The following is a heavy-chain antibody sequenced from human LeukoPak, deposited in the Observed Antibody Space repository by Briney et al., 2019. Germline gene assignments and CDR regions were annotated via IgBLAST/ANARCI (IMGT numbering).Heavy chain of an antibody. V-gene: IGHV3-33*03. Sequence: PGASLRLSCAASGFNFNKYGMHWVRQPPGKGLEWVAVIWYDGTKTFYTDSVKGRFTVSRDNSKNTVDLQMNSLRDEDTAVYYCVKTRNAQEMATIYLDYWGQGTLVTVST. CDR1: GFNFNKYG. CDR2: IWYDGTKT. D-gene: IGHD5-24*01. J-gene: IGHJ4*02. CDR3: VKTRNAQEMATIYLDY.